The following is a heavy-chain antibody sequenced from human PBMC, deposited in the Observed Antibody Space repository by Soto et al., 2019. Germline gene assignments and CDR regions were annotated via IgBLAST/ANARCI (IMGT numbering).Heavy chain of an antibody. J-gene: IGHJ5*02. CDR3: AGGSGGCSGGSCRGFDP. CDR1: GGTFSSYA. CDR2: IIPIFGTA. V-gene: IGHV1-69*01. Sequence: QVQLVQSGAEVQKPWSSVKVSCKASGGTFSSYAISWVRQAPGQGIEWMGGIIPIFGTANYAQKFQGRVTITADESTRTAYMELSSLRSEDTAVYYCAGGSGGCSGGSCRGFDPWGQGTLVTVSS. D-gene: IGHD2-15*01.